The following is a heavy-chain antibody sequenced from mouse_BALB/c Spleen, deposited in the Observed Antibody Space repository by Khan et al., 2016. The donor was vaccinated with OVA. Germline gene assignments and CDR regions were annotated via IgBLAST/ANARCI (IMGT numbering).Heavy chain of an antibody. CDR3: VREGAHHRSDGWVAY. CDR1: GYTFTSYT. J-gene: IGHJ3*01. Sequence: LEVSGAELARPGASLKMSCKASGYTFTSYTMHWVRQRPGQPPEWIGHINPSNSYTNYNQNFNDKATLIVDKSSNTAYMQLSSLTSEDSAVYYCVREGAHHRSDGWVAYGGQGNLVTVSA. V-gene: IGHV1-4*01. D-gene: IGHD2-14*01. CDR2: INPSNSYT.